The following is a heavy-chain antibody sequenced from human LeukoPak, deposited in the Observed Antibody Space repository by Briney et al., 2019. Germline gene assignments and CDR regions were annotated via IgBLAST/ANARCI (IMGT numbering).Heavy chain of an antibody. CDR2: ISSSSSYI. D-gene: IGHD6-19*01. J-gene: IGHJ4*02. CDR1: VFTFSIYS. Sequence: GGSLRLSCAASVFTFSIYSMNGVPDAPGEGLEWVSFISSSSSYIYYADSVKGRFTISRDNAKKSLYLEMNSLRAEDTAVYYCARGRQWLGLFENWGQGTLVTVSS. CDR3: ARGRQWLGLFEN. V-gene: IGHV3-21*01.